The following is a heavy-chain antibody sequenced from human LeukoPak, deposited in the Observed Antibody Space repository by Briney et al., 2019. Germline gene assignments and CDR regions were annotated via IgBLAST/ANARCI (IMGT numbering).Heavy chain of an antibody. CDR2: IYHSGST. V-gene: IGHV4-4*02. CDR1: GGSISSSNW. D-gene: IGHD4-17*01. Sequence: SGTLSLTCAVSGGSISSSNWWSWVRQPPGKGLEWIGEIYHSGSTNYNPSLKSRVTISVDKSKNQFSLKLSSVTAADTAVYYCARDYGDYPYYYYGMDVWGQGTTVTVSS. J-gene: IGHJ6*02. CDR3: ARDYGDYPYYYYGMDV.